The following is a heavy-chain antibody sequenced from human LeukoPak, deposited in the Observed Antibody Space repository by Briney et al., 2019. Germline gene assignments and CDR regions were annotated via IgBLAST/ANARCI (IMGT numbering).Heavy chain of an antibody. D-gene: IGHD2-15*01. CDR3: AREINYCSGGTCVGDWFDP. J-gene: IGHJ5*02. CDR1: GYTFTSYD. CDR2: MNPNSGIT. V-gene: IGHV1-8*01. Sequence: ASVKVSCKASGYTFTSYDINWVRQATGQGLEWMGWMNPNSGITGYAQKFQGRVTMTSNTSTSTAYMELSSLRSEDTAVYYCAREINYCSGGTCVGDWFDPWGQGTLVTVSS.